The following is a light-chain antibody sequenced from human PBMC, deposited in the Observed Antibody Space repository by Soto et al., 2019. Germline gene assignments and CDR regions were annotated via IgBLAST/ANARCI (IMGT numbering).Light chain of an antibody. CDR1: QSISSW. CDR3: QQYNRAGT. J-gene: IGKJ1*01. Sequence: DLQMTQSPSTLSASVGDRVTITCRASQSISSWLAWYQQKPGKAPKLLIYKASSLESGVPSRFSGSGSGTEFPLTISSLQPDDFATYYCQQYNRAGTFGQGTKVEIK. V-gene: IGKV1-5*03. CDR2: KAS.